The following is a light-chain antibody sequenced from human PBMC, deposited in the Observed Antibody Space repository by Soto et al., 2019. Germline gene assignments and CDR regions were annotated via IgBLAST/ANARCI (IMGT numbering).Light chain of an antibody. CDR3: AAWDGSLNGPV. CDR1: SSNLGSNS. J-gene: IGLJ3*02. V-gene: IGLV1-44*01. Sequence: QSVLTQPPSASGTPGQRVIISCSGSSSNLGSNSGNWYQQLPGTAPKLLIYNTYQRPLGVPDRFSGSKSGTSASLAISGLQSEDEGDYFCAAWDGSLNGPVFGGGTKLTVL. CDR2: NTY.